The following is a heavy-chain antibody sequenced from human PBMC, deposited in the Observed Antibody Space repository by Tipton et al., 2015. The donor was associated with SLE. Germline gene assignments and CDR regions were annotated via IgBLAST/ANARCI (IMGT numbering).Heavy chain of an antibody. V-gene: IGHV4-34*01. CDR1: GGSFSGYY. CDR2: INHSGST. CDR3: ARQGPLWYYYSYMDV. Sequence: TLSLTCAVYGGSFSGYYWSWIRQPPGKGLEWIGEINHSGSTNYNPSLKSRVTISVDTSKNQFSLKLSSVTAADTAVYYCARQGPLWYYYSYMDVWGKGTTVTVSS. D-gene: IGHD3-10*01. J-gene: IGHJ6*03.